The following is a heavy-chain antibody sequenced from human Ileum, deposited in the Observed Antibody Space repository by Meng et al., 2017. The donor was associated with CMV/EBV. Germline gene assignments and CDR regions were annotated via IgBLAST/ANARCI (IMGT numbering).Heavy chain of an antibody. CDR3: ARGRISVTGTYFDY. J-gene: IGHJ4*02. D-gene: IGHD6-19*01. Sequence: SGDYFSTSNYYWGWFRQPTGEGLEWSGRISYSESTAYNPSLKSRVTVSVDTSKNQFSLKLTSVTATDTAVYYCARGRISVTGTYFDYWAQGTLVTVSS. CDR2: ISYSEST. CDR1: GDYFSTSNYY. V-gene: IGHV4-39*07.